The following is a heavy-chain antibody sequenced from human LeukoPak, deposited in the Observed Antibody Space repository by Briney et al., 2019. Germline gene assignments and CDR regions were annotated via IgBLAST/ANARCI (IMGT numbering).Heavy chain of an antibody. Sequence: SGGSLRLSCAASGFTFTNYAMSWVRQAPGKGMEWVSGMSGRGVSTYYADSVKGRFTISSNNSKNTLYLQMNSLRAEYTAMYYCAKDCNGGNCYIDYCGQGTLVTVAS. CDR1: GFTFTNYA. J-gene: IGHJ4*02. V-gene: IGHV3-23*01. CDR2: MSGRGVST. CDR3: AKDCNGGNCYIDY. D-gene: IGHD2-15*01.